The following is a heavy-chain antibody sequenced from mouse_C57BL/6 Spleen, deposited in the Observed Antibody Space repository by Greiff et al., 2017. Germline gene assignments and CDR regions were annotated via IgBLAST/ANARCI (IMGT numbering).Heavy chain of an antibody. V-gene: IGHV1-53*01. CDR3: ARLGNWDGYFDY. Sequence: VKLQQPGTELVKPGASVKLSCKASGYTFTSYWMHWVKQRPGQGLEWIGNINPSNGGTNYNEKFKSKATLTVDKSSSTAYMQLSSLTSEDSAVYYCARLGNWDGYFDYWGQGTTLTVSS. CDR2: INPSNGGT. J-gene: IGHJ2*01. D-gene: IGHD4-1*01. CDR1: GYTFTSYW.